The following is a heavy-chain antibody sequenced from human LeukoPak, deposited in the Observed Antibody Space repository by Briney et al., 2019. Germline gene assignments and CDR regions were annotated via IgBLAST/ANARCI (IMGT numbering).Heavy chain of an antibody. CDR3: ARVSSSSWYYWFDP. V-gene: IGHV1-8*01. D-gene: IGHD6-13*01. CDR2: MNPNSGNT. J-gene: IGHJ5*02. CDR1: GYTFTSYD. Sequence: ASVKVSCKASGYTFTSYDINWVRQATGQGLEWMGWMNPNSGNTGYAQKFQGRVTMTRNTSISTAYMELSSLRSEDTAVYYCARVSSSSWYYWFDPWGQGTLVTVSS.